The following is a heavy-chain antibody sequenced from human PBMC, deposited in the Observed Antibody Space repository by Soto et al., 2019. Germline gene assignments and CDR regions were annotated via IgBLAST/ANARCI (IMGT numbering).Heavy chain of an antibody. J-gene: IGHJ6*02. Sequence: GGSLRLSCAASGFTFSSYGMHWARQAPGKGLEWVAVISYDGSKKYYADSVKGRFTISRDNTKNTLHLQTNSLRAEDTAVYHCAKDDVVGADFYFYGMDVRGQGTTVTVSS. CDR1: GFTFSSYG. V-gene: IGHV3-30*18. CDR3: AKDDVVGADFYFYGMDV. CDR2: ISYDGSKK. D-gene: IGHD1-26*01.